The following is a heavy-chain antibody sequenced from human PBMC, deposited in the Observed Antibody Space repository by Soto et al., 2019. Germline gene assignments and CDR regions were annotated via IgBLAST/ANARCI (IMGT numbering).Heavy chain of an antibody. J-gene: IGHJ6*02. Sequence: SETLSLTCAVYGGSFSGYYWSWIRQPPGKGLEWIGGINHSGSTNYNPSLKSRVTISVDTSKNQFSLKLSSVTAADTAVYYCARDRTVLNYYYYYGMDVWGQGTTVTVSS. D-gene: IGHD4-17*01. CDR2: INHSGST. CDR1: GGSFSGYY. V-gene: IGHV4-34*01. CDR3: ARDRTVLNYYYYYGMDV.